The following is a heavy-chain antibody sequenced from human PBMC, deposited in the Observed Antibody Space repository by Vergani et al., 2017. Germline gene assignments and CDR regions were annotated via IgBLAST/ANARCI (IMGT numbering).Heavy chain of an antibody. Sequence: QVQLVQSGAEVKKPGASVKVSCKASGYTFTSYDINWVRQATGQGLEWMGWMNPNSGNTGYAQKFQGRVTMTRNTSISTAYMELSSLRSEDTAVYYCARGRKERGSTSCYARGCWYYYYYMDVWGKGTTVTVSS. J-gene: IGHJ6*03. CDR3: ARGRKERGSTSCYARGCWYYYYYMDV. V-gene: IGHV1-8*02. CDR2: MNPNSGNT. D-gene: IGHD2-2*01. CDR1: GYTFTSYD.